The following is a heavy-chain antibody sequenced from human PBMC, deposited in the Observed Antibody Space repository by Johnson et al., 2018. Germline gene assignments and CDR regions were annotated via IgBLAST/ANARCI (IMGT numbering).Heavy chain of an antibody. V-gene: IGHV3-30*18. Sequence: QVQLVESGGGVVQXGRSLRLSCAASGFTFSSYGIHGVRQAPGKGLEWVAVITYDGSNKSYADSVKGRITISRDNSKSTQHLQMNSLRAEDTAVYYCAKVRDFWSGYYYGMDVWGQGTTVTVSS. J-gene: IGHJ6*02. CDR3: AKVRDFWSGYYYGMDV. D-gene: IGHD3-3*01. CDR2: ITYDGSNK. CDR1: GFTFSSYG.